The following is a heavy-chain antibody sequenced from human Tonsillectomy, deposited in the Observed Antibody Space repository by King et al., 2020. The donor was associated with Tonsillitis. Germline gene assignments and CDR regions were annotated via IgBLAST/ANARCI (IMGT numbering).Heavy chain of an antibody. CDR3: TRDLIGYDAFDI. CDR1: GYIFTDYY. J-gene: IGHJ3*02. V-gene: IGHV1-2*02. Sequence: QLVQSGAEVKKPGASVKVSCTASGYIFTDYYIHWVRQTPGQGLEWMGRINPDGGRTTYAQRFQGRVAMTTDTSINTASMELSRLTSDDTAVYYCTRDLIGYDAFDIWGQGTMVFVSS. D-gene: IGHD3-10*01. CDR2: INPDGGRT.